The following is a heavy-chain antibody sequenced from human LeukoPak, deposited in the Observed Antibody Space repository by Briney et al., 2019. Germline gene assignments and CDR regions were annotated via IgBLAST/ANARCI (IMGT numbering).Heavy chain of an antibody. CDR3: AREVGQQLPRGYFQH. CDR1: GFTFSSYA. D-gene: IGHD6-13*01. V-gene: IGHV3-30-3*01. CDR2: ISYDGSNK. J-gene: IGHJ1*01. Sequence: GVSLRLSCAASGFTFSSYAMHWVRQAPGKGLEWVAVISYDGSNKYYADSVKGRFTISRDNSKNTLYLQMNSLRAEDTAVYYCAREVGQQLPRGYFQHWGQGTLVTVSS.